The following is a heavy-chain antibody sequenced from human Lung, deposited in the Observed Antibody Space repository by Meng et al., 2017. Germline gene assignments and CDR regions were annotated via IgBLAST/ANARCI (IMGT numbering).Heavy chain of an antibody. CDR1: GFTFKDYY. D-gene: IGHD3-3*01. CDR3: TRERQGFGERVKGYLGMDV. Sequence: GESLKIPWAASGFTFKDYYMSWIRQAPGKGLGWVSYISSRGYSIDLADSVEGRFTISRDNAKDSLYLQMESLRAEDTAAYYCTRERQGFGERVKGYLGMDVWGQGTTVTVSS. CDR2: ISSRGYSI. J-gene: IGHJ6*02. V-gene: IGHV3-11*01.